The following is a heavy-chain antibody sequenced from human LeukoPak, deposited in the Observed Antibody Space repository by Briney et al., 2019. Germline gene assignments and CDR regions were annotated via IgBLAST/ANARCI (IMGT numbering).Heavy chain of an antibody. CDR3: ARSLVVGATYPYH. J-gene: IGHJ5*02. CDR1: GFTFSSYE. V-gene: IGHV3-48*03. CDR2: ISSSGSTI. D-gene: IGHD1-26*01. Sequence: HSGRSLRLSCAASGFTFSSYEMNWVRQAPGKGLEWVSYISSSGSTIYYADSVRGRFTISRDNAKNSLYLQLNSLRAEDTAVYYCARSLVVGATYPYHWGQGTLVTVSS.